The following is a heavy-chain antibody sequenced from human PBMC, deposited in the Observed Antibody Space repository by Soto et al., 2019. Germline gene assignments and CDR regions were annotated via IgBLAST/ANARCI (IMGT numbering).Heavy chain of an antibody. Sequence: RGESLKISCKGSGYSFTSYWIGWVRQMPGKGLEWMGIIYPGNSDTRYSPSFQGQVTISADKSISTAYLQWSSLKASNTAMYYCASLGGGYDFWSGYPPPYFDYWGQGTLVTVSS. CDR2: IYPGNSDT. D-gene: IGHD3-3*01. CDR3: ASLGGGYDFWSGYPPPYFDY. CDR1: GYSFTSYW. J-gene: IGHJ4*02. V-gene: IGHV5-51*01.